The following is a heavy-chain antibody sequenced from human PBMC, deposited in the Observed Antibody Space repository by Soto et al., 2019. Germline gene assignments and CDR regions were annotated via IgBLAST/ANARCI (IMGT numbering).Heavy chain of an antibody. CDR1: GYIFVNYG. CDR3: AMVDNYVTPTPQDV. V-gene: IGHV1-18*01. J-gene: IGHJ6*02. D-gene: IGHD3-16*01. CDR2: ISAYSGNS. Sequence: QVQLLQSGAEVRKPGSSVKVSCKASGYIFVNYGIAWVRQAPGQGLEWMGWISAYSGNSHYASKVHGRLTLTTDTSRSTAYMDLGSLTSDDTAVYYCAMVDNYVTPTPQDVWGQGTTVTVSS.